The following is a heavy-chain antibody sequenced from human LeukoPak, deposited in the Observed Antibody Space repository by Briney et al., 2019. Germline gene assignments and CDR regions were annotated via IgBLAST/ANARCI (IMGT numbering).Heavy chain of an antibody. D-gene: IGHD2-2*01. Sequence: PSETLSLTCTVSGGSISSYYWSWIRQPPGKGLEWIGYIYYSGSTNYNPPLKSRVTISVDTSKNQFSLKLSSVTAADTAVYYCARADLGYCSSTSCYPPPYYYGMDVWGQGTTVTVSS. V-gene: IGHV4-59*13. CDR1: GGSISSYY. CDR2: IYYSGST. CDR3: ARADLGYCSSTSCYPPPYYYGMDV. J-gene: IGHJ6*02.